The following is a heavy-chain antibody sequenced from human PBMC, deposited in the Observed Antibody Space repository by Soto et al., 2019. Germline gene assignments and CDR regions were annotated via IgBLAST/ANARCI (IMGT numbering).Heavy chain of an antibody. J-gene: IGHJ4*02. CDR3: ARSIVVPAAMRYFDY. CDR2: IYYSGST. Sequence: PSETLSLTCTVSGGSISSYYWSWIRQPPGKGLEWIGYIYYSGSTNYNPSLKSRVTISVDTSKNQFSLKLSSVTAADTAVYYCARSIVVPAAMRYFDYWGQGTLVTVSS. D-gene: IGHD2-2*01. V-gene: IGHV4-59*08. CDR1: GGSISSYY.